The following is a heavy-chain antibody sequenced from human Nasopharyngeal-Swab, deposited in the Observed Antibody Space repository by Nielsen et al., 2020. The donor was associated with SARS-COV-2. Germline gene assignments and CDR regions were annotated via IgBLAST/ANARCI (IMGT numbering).Heavy chain of an antibody. V-gene: IGHV3-9*01. J-gene: IGHJ4*02. CDR2: ISWNSGSI. D-gene: IGHD3-22*01. Sequence: WIRQPPGKGLEWVSGISWNSGSIGYADSVKGRFTISRDNAKNSLYLQMNSLRVEDTAFYYCARDPPLEDSSAYSSYYFDHWGQGTLVTVSS. CDR3: ARDPPLEDSSAYSSYYFDH.